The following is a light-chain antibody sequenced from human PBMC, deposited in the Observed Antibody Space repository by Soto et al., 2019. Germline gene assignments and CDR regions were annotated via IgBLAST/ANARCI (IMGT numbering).Light chain of an antibody. J-gene: IGKJ1*01. V-gene: IGKV1-12*01. Sequence: DIQMTQSPSSVSASEGDRVTITCRASQGINNWLAWYQQKPGKVPKLLIYAASTLQSGVPSRFSGSGSGTDFTLTISCLQSEDFATYYCQQYYSFPWTFGQGTKVDIK. CDR1: QGINNW. CDR3: QQYYSFPWT. CDR2: AAS.